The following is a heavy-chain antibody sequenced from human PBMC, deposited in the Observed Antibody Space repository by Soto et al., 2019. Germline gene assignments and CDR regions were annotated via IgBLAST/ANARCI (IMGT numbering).Heavy chain of an antibody. CDR3: AKYYYDRSGSPLAFDY. CDR2: ISGSGGTT. D-gene: IGHD3-22*01. J-gene: IGHJ4*02. CDR1: GFTFSKYA. V-gene: IGHV3-23*01. Sequence: EVQLLESGGGLVQPGGSLRLSCAASGFTFSKYALSWVRQAPGKGLEWVSAISGSGGTTHYADSVKGRVTISRDNSKDTVFLQMNRLRAEDTAVYSCAKYYYDRSGSPLAFDYWGQGTLVTVSS.